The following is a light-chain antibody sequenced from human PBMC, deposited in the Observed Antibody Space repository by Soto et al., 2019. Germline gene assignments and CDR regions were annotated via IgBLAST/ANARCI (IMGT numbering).Light chain of an antibody. Sequence: EIVLTQSPATLSLSPGERATLSCRASQSVSSFLTWYQQKPGQVPRLLIYDASKRATRIPARFSSSGSETEFTLTISSLEPEDFAVYYCLQRSDWPLTFGPGTKVDVK. CDR3: LQRSDWPLT. J-gene: IGKJ3*01. V-gene: IGKV3-11*01. CDR2: DAS. CDR1: QSVSSF.